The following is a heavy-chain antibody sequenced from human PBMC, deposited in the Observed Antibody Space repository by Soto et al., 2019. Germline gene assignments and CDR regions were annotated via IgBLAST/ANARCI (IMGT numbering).Heavy chain of an antibody. J-gene: IGHJ4*02. Sequence: ASVKVSCKASGHTFTGYFMHWVRQAPGQGLEWMGWINPNSGGTNYAQKFQGWVTMTRDTSISTAYMELSRLRSDDTAVYYCARSARPLGYCSSTSCSGIVYWGQGTLVTVSS. CDR2: INPNSGGT. D-gene: IGHD2-2*01. CDR3: ARSARPLGYCSSTSCSGIVY. CDR1: GHTFTGYF. V-gene: IGHV1-2*04.